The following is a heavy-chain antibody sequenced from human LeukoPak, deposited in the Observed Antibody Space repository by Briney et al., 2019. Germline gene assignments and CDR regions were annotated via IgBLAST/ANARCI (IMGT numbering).Heavy chain of an antibody. CDR2: IHASGPT. Sequence: SETLSLTCTVSGGSISTYYWSWIRRPPGKGLEWIAYIHASGPTNYNPSLKSRITISVDTSKNQFSLKLSSVTAADTAVYYCARHDAGIATRPFDNWGQGTLVTVSS. V-gene: IGHV4-4*09. D-gene: IGHD6-6*01. CDR1: GGSISTYY. J-gene: IGHJ4*02. CDR3: ARHDAGIATRPFDN.